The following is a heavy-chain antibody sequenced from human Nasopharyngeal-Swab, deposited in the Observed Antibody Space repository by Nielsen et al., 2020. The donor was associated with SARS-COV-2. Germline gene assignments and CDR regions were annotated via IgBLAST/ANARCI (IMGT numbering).Heavy chain of an antibody. D-gene: IGHD5-24*01. Sequence: GESLEISCAASGFTFSSYWMSWVRQAPGKGLEWVANIKQDGSEKYYVDSVKGRFTISRDNAKNSLYLQMNSLRAEDTAVYYCASSEMATMNFDYWGQGTLVTVSS. J-gene: IGHJ4*02. CDR2: IKQDGSEK. CDR3: ASSEMATMNFDY. CDR1: GFTFSSYW. V-gene: IGHV3-7*03.